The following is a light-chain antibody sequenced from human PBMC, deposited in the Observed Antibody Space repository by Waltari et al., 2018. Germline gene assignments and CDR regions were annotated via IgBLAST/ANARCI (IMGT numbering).Light chain of an antibody. J-gene: IGKJ1*01. CDR2: GAS. CDR1: QSVSRA. CDR3: QHYVSLPVT. Sequence: EIVLPHSPGTLSLSPGDRATLSCRASQSVSRALAWYQQNPGQAPRLLIYGASNRATGIPDRFSGSGSGTDFSLIISRLEPEDFAVYYCQHYVSLPVTFGQGTKVEIK. V-gene: IGKV3-20*01.